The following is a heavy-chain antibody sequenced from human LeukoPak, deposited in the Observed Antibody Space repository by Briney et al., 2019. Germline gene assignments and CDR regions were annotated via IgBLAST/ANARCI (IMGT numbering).Heavy chain of an antibody. J-gene: IGHJ4*02. CDR3: AKDTSRIAAAGTPFDY. Sequence: PGGSLRLSCAASGFTFSSYGMHWVRQAPGKGLEWVAFIRYDGSNKYYADSVKGRFTISRDNSKNTLYLQMNSLRAEDTAVYYCAKDTSRIAAAGTPFDYWGQGTLVTVSS. CDR1: GFTFSSYG. V-gene: IGHV3-30*02. D-gene: IGHD6-13*01. CDR2: IRYDGSNK.